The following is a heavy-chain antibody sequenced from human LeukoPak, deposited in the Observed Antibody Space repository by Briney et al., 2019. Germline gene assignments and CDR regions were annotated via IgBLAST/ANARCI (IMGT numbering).Heavy chain of an antibody. J-gene: IGHJ4*02. Sequence: PETLSLTCAVYGGSFSGYYWSWIRQPPGKGLEWIGEIDHSGSTNYNPSLKSRVTISVDTSKNQFSLKLSSVTAADTAVYYCARGRGYSYGYYFDYWGQGTLVTVSS. CDR2: IDHSGST. CDR3: ARGRGYSYGYYFDY. V-gene: IGHV4-34*01. CDR1: GGSFSGYY. D-gene: IGHD5-18*01.